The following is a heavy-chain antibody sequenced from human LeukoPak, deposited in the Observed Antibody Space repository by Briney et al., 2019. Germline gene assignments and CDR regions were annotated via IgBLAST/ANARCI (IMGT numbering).Heavy chain of an antibody. CDR3: ASPNPLTGTTSFSHYYYYMDV. D-gene: IGHD1-20*01. CDR2: ISGTGNTI. J-gene: IGHJ6*03. Sequence: GGSLRLSCAASGFTFSDYYMSWIRQAPGKGLEWVSYISGTGNTIFYAESVKGRFTISRDNAKNSLYLQMNSLRAEDTAVYYCASPNPLTGTTSFSHYYYYMDVWGKGTTVTVSS. CDR1: GFTFSDYY. V-gene: IGHV3-11*04.